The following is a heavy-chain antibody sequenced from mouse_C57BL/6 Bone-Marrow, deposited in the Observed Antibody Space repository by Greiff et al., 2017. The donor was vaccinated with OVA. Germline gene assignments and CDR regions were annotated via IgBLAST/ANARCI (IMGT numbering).Heavy chain of an antibody. V-gene: IGHV1-81*01. J-gene: IGHJ4*01. CDR2: IYPRSGNT. CDR1: GYTFTSYG. CDR3: ARPYAVDY. Sequence: QVQLQQSGAELARPGASVKLSCKASGYTFTSYGISWVKQRTGQGLEWIGEIYPRSGNTYYNEKFKGKATLTADKSSSTVYMELRSLTSEDSEVYFCARPYAVDYWGQGTSVTVSS.